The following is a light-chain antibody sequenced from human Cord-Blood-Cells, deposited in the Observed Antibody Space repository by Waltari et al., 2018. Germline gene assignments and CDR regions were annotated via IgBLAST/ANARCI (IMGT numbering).Light chain of an antibody. CDR1: QGISSY. J-gene: IGKJ1*01. Sequence: IRMTQSPSSFSASTGDRVTISCRASQGISSYLAWYQQKPGKAPKLLIYAASTLRSGVPSRFSGSGSGTDFTLTISCLQSEDFATYYCQQYYSYPWTFGQGTKVEIK. CDR2: AAS. V-gene: IGKV1-8*01. CDR3: QQYYSYPWT.